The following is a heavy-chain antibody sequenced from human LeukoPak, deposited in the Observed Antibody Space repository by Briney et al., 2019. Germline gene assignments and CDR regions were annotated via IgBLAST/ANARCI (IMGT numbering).Heavy chain of an antibody. CDR3: AKDHAFIGYYDYVWGSYRYTYFDS. Sequence: GGSLRLSCAASGFTLSTYAMSWVRQAPGKGLEWISGSGGRTYYADSVKGRFTISRDNSKNTLYLQMNSLRAEDTAVYYCAKDHAFIGYYDYVWGSYRYTYFDSWGQGTLVTVSS. CDR2: SGSGGRT. V-gene: IGHV3-23*01. D-gene: IGHD3-16*02. J-gene: IGHJ4*02. CDR1: GFTLSTYA.